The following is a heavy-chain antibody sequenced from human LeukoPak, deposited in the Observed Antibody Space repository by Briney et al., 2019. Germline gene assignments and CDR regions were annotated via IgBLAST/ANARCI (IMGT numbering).Heavy chain of an antibody. D-gene: IGHD4-17*01. CDR2: ISYDGSNK. Sequence: PGGSLRLSCAASGFTFSSYGMHWVRQAPGKGLEWVAVISYDGSNKYYADSVKGRFTISRDNSKNTLYLQINSLRAEDTAVYYCTRDTGLRCFDLWGRGTLVTVSS. CDR3: TRDTGLRCFDL. CDR1: GFTFSSYG. J-gene: IGHJ2*01. V-gene: IGHV3-30*03.